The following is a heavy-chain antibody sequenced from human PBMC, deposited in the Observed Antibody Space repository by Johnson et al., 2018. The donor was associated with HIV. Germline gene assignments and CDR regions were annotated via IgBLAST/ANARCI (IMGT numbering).Heavy chain of an antibody. V-gene: IGHV3-30*18. CDR3: AKGVWTIVVVPAATNAAFDI. J-gene: IGHJ3*02. CDR1: GFTFNSYG. Sequence: QVQLVESGGRVVQPGRSLRLSCAASGFTFNSYGMHWVRQAPGKGLEWVAFISYDGSHKHYAHSVKCRFTISRDHAKKLLYLQMNSLRGEDTAVYYCAKGVWTIVVVPAATNAAFDIWGQGTMVTVSS. D-gene: IGHD2-2*01. CDR2: ISYDGSHK.